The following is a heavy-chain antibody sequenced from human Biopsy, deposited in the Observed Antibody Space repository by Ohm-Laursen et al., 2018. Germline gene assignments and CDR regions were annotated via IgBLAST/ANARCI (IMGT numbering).Heavy chain of an antibody. D-gene: IGHD6-13*01. Sequence: TLSLTCAVYGGSFNGYFWSWIRQPPGKGLEWIGDITQSGSTNYSPSLKSRVTLSVDTAKKQFSLSLRSVTAADTAVYYCARVPLPGIGAAYQGRFLYGMDVWGQGTTVSVSS. J-gene: IGHJ6*02. CDR2: ITQSGST. V-gene: IGHV4-34*01. CDR3: ARVPLPGIGAAYQGRFLYGMDV. CDR1: GGSFNGYF.